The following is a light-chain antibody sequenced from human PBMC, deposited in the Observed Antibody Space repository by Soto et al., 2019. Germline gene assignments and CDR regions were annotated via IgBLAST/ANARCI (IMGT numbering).Light chain of an antibody. CDR3: QSYDSSLNGVV. CDR2: GNS. V-gene: IGLV1-40*01. Sequence: QLVLTQPPSVSGAPGQRVTISCTGSSSNIGAGYDVHWYQQLPGTAPKLLIYGNSNRPSGVPDRLSGSKSGTSASLAITGLQAEDETDYYCQSYDSSLNGVVFGGGTKLTVL. J-gene: IGLJ2*01. CDR1: SSNIGAGYD.